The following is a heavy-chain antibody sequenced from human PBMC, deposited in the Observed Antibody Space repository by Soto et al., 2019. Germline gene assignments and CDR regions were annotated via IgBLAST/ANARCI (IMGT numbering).Heavy chain of an antibody. CDR2: IYYSGST. D-gene: IGHD4-4*01. CDR1: GGSISSSSYY. CDR3: VTRSRGLQSSPPRLDS. J-gene: IGHJ4*02. Sequence: SETLSLTCTVSGGSISSSSYYWGWIRQPPGKGLEWIGSIYYSGSTYYNPSLKSRVTISVDTSKNQFSLKLSSVTAEDAAVYYCVTRSRGLQSSPPRLDSWGQGTLVTVS. V-gene: IGHV4-39*01.